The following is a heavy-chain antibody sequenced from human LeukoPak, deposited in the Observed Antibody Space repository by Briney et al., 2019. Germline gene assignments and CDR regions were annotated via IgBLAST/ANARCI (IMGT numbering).Heavy chain of an antibody. CDR1: GFTFSSYA. V-gene: IGHV3-30-3*01. CDR3: ARDREEQLWPHFDY. CDR2: ISYDGSNK. D-gene: IGHD5-18*01. J-gene: IGHJ4*02. Sequence: GGSLRLSCAASGFTFSSYAMYWVRQAPGKGLEWVAVISYDGSNKYYADSVKGRFTISRDNSKNTLYLQMNSLRAEDTAVYYCARDREEQLWPHFDYWGQGTLVTVSS.